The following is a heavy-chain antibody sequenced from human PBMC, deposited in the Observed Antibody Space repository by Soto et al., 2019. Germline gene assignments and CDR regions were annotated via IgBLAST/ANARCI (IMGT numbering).Heavy chain of an antibody. CDR1: GGSISSGGYY. V-gene: IGHV4-31*03. CDR3: ARTWSGYRTDYYYYGMDV. Sequence: PSETLSLTSTVSGGSISSGGYYWSWIRQHPGKGLEWIGYIYYSGSTYYNPSLKSRVTISVDTSKNQFSLKLSSVTAADTAAYYCARTWSGYRTDYYYYGMDVWGQGTTVTVSS. CDR2: IYYSGST. D-gene: IGHD3-3*01. J-gene: IGHJ6*02.